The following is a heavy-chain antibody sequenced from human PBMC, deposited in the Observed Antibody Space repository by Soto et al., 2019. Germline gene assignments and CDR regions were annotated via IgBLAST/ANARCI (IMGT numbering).Heavy chain of an antibody. Sequence: GGSLRLSCAASGFTFSSYAMSWVRQAPGKGLEWVSAISGSGGSTYYADSVKGRFTISRDNSKNTLYLQMNSLRAEDTAVYYCARDRVVVAATGYYYGMDVWGQGTTVTVSS. CDR1: GFTFSSYA. D-gene: IGHD2-15*01. J-gene: IGHJ6*02. V-gene: IGHV3-23*01. CDR3: ARDRVVVAATGYYYGMDV. CDR2: ISGSGGST.